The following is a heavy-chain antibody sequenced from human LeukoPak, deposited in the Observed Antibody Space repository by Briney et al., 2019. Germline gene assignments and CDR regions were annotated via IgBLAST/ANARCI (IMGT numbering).Heavy chain of an antibody. J-gene: IGHJ6*03. Sequence: SETLSLTCTVSGGSISSSSYYWGWIRQPPGKGLEWIGSIYYSGSTYYNPSLKSRVTISVDTSKNQFSLKLSSVTAADTAVYYCGRVPIVVVVAATLNYYYYYMDVWGKGTTVTVSS. CDR3: GRVPIVVVVAATLNYYYYYMDV. V-gene: IGHV4-39*07. CDR1: GGSISSSSYY. D-gene: IGHD2-15*01. CDR2: IYYSGST.